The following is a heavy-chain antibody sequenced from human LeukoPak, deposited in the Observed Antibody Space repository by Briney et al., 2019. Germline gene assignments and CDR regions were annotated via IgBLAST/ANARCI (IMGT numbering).Heavy chain of an antibody. V-gene: IGHV3-21*04. CDR3: ARAYYYGSGSYYSPFDY. CDR2: ISSSSSYI. D-gene: IGHD3-10*01. J-gene: IGHJ4*02. CDR1: GFTFSSYS. Sequence: PGGSLRLSCAASGFTFSSYSMNWVRQAPGKGLEWVSSISSSSSYIYYADSVKGRFTISRDNAKNSLYLQMNSLRAEDTALYYCARAYYYGSGSYYSPFDYWGQGTLVTVSS.